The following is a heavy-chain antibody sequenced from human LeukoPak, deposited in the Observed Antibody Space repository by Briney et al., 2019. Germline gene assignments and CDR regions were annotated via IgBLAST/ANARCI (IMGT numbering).Heavy chain of an antibody. CDR2: ISSNGGSS. CDR1: GFTFSAYA. D-gene: IGHD3-22*01. CDR3: ARQIAYYYDSSGYYTTDY. J-gene: IGHJ4*02. V-gene: IGHV3-64*04. Sequence: PGGSLRLSCSASGFTFSAYAMYWVRQAPGKGLEYVSGISSNGGSSFYADSVKGRFTISRDNSKDTLYLQMNSLRAEDTAMYYCARQIAYYYDSSGYYTTDYWGQGTLVTVSS.